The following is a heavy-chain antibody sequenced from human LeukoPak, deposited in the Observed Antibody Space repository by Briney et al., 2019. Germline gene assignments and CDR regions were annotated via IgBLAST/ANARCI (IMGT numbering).Heavy chain of an antibody. J-gene: IGHJ3*02. D-gene: IGHD3-9*01. CDR3: VRARYVNSFYAFDI. CDR2: LSKSGNT. V-gene: IGHV4-59*01. Sequence: SETLSLTCTVSGGSISSYHWSWIRLPPGKGLEWIGYLSKSGNTNYSPSLKSRVTIFGDTSKNQFFLKLSSVTAADTAVYYCVRARYVNSFYAFDIWGQGTLVTVSS. CDR1: GGSISSYH.